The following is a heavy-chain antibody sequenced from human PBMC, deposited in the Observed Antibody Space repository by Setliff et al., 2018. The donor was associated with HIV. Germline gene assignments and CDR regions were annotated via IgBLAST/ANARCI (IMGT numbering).Heavy chain of an antibody. CDR3: ARQERYCTSADCYRYFNY. D-gene: IGHD2-2*02. CDR1: GGSISGYY. J-gene: IGHJ4*02. Sequence: VSGGSISGYYWTWIRQRPGKGLGWIGYISNSGSTSYNPSLKSRLTIPRDTSKNQFSLKLSSVTAADTAVYYCARQERYCTSADCYRYFNYWGQGTLVTVSS. CDR2: ISNSGST. V-gene: IGHV4-4*09.